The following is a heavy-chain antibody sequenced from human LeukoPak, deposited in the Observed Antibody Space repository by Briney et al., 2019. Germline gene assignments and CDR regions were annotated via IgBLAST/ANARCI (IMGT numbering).Heavy chain of an antibody. V-gene: IGHV1-24*01. D-gene: IGHD3-10*01. CDR3: ATLYYYGSGNYFDY. J-gene: IGHJ4*02. Sequence: ASVKVSCKVSGYTLTELSMHWVRQAPGKGLEWMGGFDPEDGETIYAQKFQGSVTMTEDTSTDTAYMELSSLRSGDTAVYYCATLYYYGSGNYFDYWGQGTLVTVSS. CDR1: GYTLTELS. CDR2: FDPEDGET.